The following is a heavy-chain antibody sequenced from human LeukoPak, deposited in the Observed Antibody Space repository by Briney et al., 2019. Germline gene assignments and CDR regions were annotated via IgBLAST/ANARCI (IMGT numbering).Heavy chain of an antibody. Sequence: SETLSLTCAVSGYSISSGYYWGWIRQPPGKGLEWIGSIYHSGSTNYNPSLKSRVTISVDTSKNQFSLKLSSVTAADTAVYYCARGAAAAFDIWGQGTMVTVSS. V-gene: IGHV4-38-2*01. D-gene: IGHD2-15*01. CDR1: GYSISSGYY. CDR3: ARGAAAAFDI. CDR2: IYHSGST. J-gene: IGHJ3*02.